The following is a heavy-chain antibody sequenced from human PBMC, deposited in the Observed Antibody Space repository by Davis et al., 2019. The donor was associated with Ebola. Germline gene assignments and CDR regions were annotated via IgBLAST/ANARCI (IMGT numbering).Heavy chain of an antibody. D-gene: IGHD1-26*01. J-gene: IGHJ3*02. Sequence: GESLKISCAASGFTFSSYDMNWVRQAPGKGLEWVSFIRTGSTASIYYADSVKRRFTASRDNAKNSLYLQMNGLRDEDTAVYYCARDRSGGAFDIWGQGTMVTVSS. V-gene: IGHV3-48*02. CDR1: GFTFSSYD. CDR3: ARDRSGGAFDI. CDR2: IRTGSTASI.